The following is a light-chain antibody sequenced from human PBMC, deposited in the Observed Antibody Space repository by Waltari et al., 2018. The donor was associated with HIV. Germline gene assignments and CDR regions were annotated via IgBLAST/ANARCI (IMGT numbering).Light chain of an antibody. CDR1: SSDVGAYNY. Sequence: QSALTQPPSASGSPGQSVTISCTGTSSDVGAYNYVSWFQQHPGKAPKLMIYDVTKRPSGFPDRCSGSESGNTASLTVAGLQAEDEADYYCASHAGSKDVFGGGTRLTVL. CDR2: DVT. CDR3: ASHAGSKDV. J-gene: IGLJ2*01. V-gene: IGLV2-8*01.